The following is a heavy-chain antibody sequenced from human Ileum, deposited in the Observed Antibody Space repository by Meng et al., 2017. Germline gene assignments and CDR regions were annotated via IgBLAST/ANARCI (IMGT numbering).Heavy chain of an antibody. J-gene: IGHJ4*02. V-gene: IGHV3-7*01. CDR3: AKGLKWELPLEY. CDR2: IKQDGSEK. Sequence: GESLKISCAASGFTFSSYWMSWVRQAPGKGLEWVANIKQDGSEKYYVDSVKGRFTISRDNAKNSLYLQMNSLRAEDTAVYCCAKGLKWELPLEYWGQGTLVTVSS. CDR1: GFTFSSYW. D-gene: IGHD1-26*01.